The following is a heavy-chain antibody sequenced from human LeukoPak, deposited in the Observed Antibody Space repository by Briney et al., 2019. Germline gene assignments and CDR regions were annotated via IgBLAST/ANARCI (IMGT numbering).Heavy chain of an antibody. CDR1: GFTFSSYD. CDR3: ARGDLETPMGGFYFYYMDV. D-gene: IGHD1-1*01. V-gene: IGHV3-30*04. CDR2: ISYDGRNK. J-gene: IGHJ6*03. Sequence: GGSLRLSCAASGFTFSSYDIHWVRQAPGKGLEWVAVISYDGRNKYYADSVKGRFTISRDNSKNTLYLQMNSLRPEDTAVFYCARGDLETPMGGFYFYYMDVWGKGTTVTVSS.